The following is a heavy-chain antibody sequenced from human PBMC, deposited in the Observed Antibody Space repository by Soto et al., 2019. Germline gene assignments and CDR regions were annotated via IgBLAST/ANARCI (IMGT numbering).Heavy chain of an antibody. Sequence: EVQLVESGGGLVQPGRSLRLSCAASGFTFHNYAMHWVRQAPGKGLEWVSGISGNSGNIGYADSVKGRFTISRDNAKNSRYVQRNSLSPEDTALYHCAKAGFGSGSYDFNYWGQGTLVTVAS. D-gene: IGHD3-10*01. V-gene: IGHV3-9*01. CDR1: GFTFHNYA. CDR3: AKAGFGSGSYDFNY. CDR2: ISGNSGNI. J-gene: IGHJ4*02.